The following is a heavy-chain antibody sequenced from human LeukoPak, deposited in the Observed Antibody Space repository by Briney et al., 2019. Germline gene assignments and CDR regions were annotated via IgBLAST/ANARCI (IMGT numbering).Heavy chain of an antibody. CDR3: ARDPIAAAASGGDY. J-gene: IGHJ4*02. D-gene: IGHD6-13*01. CDR2: ITSRSSCT. Sequence: GGSLRLSCAASAFTSSSYSMNWVRQAPGKGLEWVSSITSRSSCTYYADSVKGRFTISRDNAKNSLYLQMNSLRAEDTAVYYCARDPIAAAASGGDYWGQGTPVTVSS. CDR1: AFTSSSYS. V-gene: IGHV3-21*01.